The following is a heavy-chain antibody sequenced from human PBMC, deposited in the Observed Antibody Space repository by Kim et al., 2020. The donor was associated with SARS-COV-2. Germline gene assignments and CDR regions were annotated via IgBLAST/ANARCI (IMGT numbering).Heavy chain of an antibody. CDR1: GFTFRNFW. CDR3: ARDPGRITGTPLVSPDYYFDY. J-gene: IGHJ4*02. CDR2: IQQDGSEK. V-gene: IGHV3-7*03. D-gene: IGHD1-7*01. Sequence: GGSLRLSCAASGFTFRNFWMTWVRQAPGKGLEWVANIQQDGSEKYYVDSVKGRFTISRDNAKNSLYLHMNSLRAEDTAVYYCARDPGRITGTPLVSPDYYFDYWGQGTLVTVSS.